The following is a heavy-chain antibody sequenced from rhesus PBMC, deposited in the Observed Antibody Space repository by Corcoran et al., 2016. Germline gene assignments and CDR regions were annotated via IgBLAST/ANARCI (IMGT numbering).Heavy chain of an antibody. D-gene: IGHD6S26*01. V-gene: IGHV4-65*01. CDR1: GGSVSSSNR. CDR3: ARGEGSGWSIAFDF. Sequence: QVQLQESGPGLVKPSETLSPPCAVSGGSVSSSNRSGWSRQPPGKGLEWIGYISGSSGSTYYNPSLKSRVTISTDTSKNQFSLKLSSVTAADTAVYYCARGEGSGWSIAFDFWGQGLRVTVSS. J-gene: IGHJ3*01. CDR2: ISGSSGST.